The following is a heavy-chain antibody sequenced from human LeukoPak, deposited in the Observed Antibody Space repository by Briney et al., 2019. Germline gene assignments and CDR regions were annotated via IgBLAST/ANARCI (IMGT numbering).Heavy chain of an antibody. CDR2: IIPIFGTA. CDR3: ARGNYDFWSGYSLALGGDWFDP. CDR1: GGTFSSYA. V-gene: IGHV1-69*01. D-gene: IGHD3-3*01. J-gene: IGHJ5*02. Sequence: ASVKVSCKASGGTFSSYAISWVRQAPGQGLEWMGGIIPIFGTANYAQKFQGRVTITADESTSTAYMELSSLRSEDTAVYYCARGNYDFWSGYSLALGGDWFDPWGQGTLATVSS.